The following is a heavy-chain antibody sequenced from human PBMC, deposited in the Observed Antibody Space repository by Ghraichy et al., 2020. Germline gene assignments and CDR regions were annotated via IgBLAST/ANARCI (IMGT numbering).Heavy chain of an antibody. CDR3: ARDFNYGDPSY. J-gene: IGHJ4*02. CDR2: IKSDGSST. D-gene: IGHD4-17*01. V-gene: IGHV3-74*01. CDR1: GFTFSNYW. Sequence: GGSLRLSCAASGFTFSNYWMYWVRQAPGEGLVWVSYIKSDGSSTSYADSVKGRFTTSRDNAKNKLYLQMSSLRIEDTAVYYCARDFNYGDPSYWGKGTLVTVSS.